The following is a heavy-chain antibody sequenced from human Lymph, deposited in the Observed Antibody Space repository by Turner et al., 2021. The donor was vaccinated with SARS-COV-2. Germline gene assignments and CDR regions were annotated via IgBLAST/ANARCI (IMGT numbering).Heavy chain of an antibody. J-gene: IGHJ6*02. V-gene: IGHV3-48*02. CDR2: ISISSSTI. CDR3: ARDRGGYGAYYYGMDV. CDR1: GFTFSSYG. D-gene: IGHD2-15*01. Sequence: EVQLVESGGGLGQPGGSLRPSCAASGFTFSSYGMNWVRQAPGKGLEWVSYISISSSTIYYADSVKGRFTISRDNAKNSLYLQMNSLRDEDTAVYYCARDRGGYGAYYYGMDVWGQGTTVTVSS.